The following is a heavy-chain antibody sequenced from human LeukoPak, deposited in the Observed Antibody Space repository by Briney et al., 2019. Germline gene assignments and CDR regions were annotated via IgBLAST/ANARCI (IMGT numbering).Heavy chain of an antibody. V-gene: IGHV3-21*01. D-gene: IGHD5-24*01. CDR1: GFTFSSYS. CDR3: ARVSLGKMATNNY. CDR2: ISSSSSYI. J-gene: IGHJ4*02. Sequence: GSLRLSCAASGFTFSSYSMNWVRQAPGKGLEWVSSISSSSSYIYYADSVKGRFTISRDNAKNSLYLQMNSLRAEDTAVYYCARVSLGKMATNNYWGQGTLVTVSS.